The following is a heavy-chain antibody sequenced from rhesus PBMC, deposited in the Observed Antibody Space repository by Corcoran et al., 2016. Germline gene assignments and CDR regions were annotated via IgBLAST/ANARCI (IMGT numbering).Heavy chain of an antibody. CDR1: GFTFSSYW. CDR2: INSGGDNT. CDR3: AKWNYGLDS. V-gene: IGHV3S25*01. Sequence: EVQLVESGGGLAKPGGSLRLSCAASGFTFSSYWMHWVRQAPGKGLEWVSAINSGGDNTYYADSVKGRFTISRDNSKNTLSLQMNSLRAEDTAVYYCAKWNYGLDSWGQGVVVTVSP. J-gene: IGHJ6*01.